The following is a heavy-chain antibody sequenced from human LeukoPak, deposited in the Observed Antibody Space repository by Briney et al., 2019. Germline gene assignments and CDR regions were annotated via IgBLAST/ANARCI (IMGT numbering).Heavy chain of an antibody. D-gene: IGHD2-2*01. J-gene: IGHJ4*02. CDR3: AKGTLDIVVVPAAPKVYYFDY. CDR1: GFTFSSYG. CDR2: IRYDGSNK. V-gene: IGHV3-30*02. Sequence: GGSLRLSCAASGFTFSSYGMNWVRQAPGKGLEWVAFIRYDGSNKYYADSVKGRFTISRDNSKNTLYLQMNSLRAEDTAVYYCAKGTLDIVVVPAAPKVYYFDYWGQGTLVTVSS.